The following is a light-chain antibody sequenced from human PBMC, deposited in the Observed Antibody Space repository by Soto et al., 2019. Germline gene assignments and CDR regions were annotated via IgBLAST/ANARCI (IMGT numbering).Light chain of an antibody. CDR3: QQYNSYSWT. J-gene: IGKJ1*01. V-gene: IGKV1-5*01. CDR1: QTISHW. Sequence: SQMAKSTSNERAAVRDRVAITCRASQTISHWLAWYQQKPGKAPKLLIFDASNLENGVPSRFSGSGSGTEFTLTFSRLQPDDFPTYYCQQYNSYSWTFGEGTKVDIK. CDR2: DAS.